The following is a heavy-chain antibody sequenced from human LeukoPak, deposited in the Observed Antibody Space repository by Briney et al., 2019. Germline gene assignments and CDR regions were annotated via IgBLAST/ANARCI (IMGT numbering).Heavy chain of an antibody. Sequence: GGSLRLSCAASGFTFSSYAMSWVRQAPGKGLEWVSAISGSGGSTYYADSVKGRFTISRDNSKNTLYLQMNSLRAEDTAVYYCAKLGYRSGGSCYSLGAFDIWGQGTMVTVSS. CDR1: GFTFSSYA. D-gene: IGHD2-15*01. V-gene: IGHV3-23*01. CDR2: ISGSGGST. CDR3: AKLGYRSGGSCYSLGAFDI. J-gene: IGHJ3*02.